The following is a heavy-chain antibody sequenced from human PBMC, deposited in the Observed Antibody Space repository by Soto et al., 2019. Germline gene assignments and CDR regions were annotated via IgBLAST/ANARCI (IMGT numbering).Heavy chain of an antibody. Sequence: ASVKVSCKASGYTFTSYYMHWVRQAPGQGLEWMGWINPNSGGTKSAEKFQGRVTMTRDTSISTAYMELSRLTSDDTAVYYCASAAVTGTAGLDFWGQGTQVTVSS. D-gene: IGHD6-19*01. CDR2: INPNSGGT. CDR1: GYTFTSYY. CDR3: ASAAVTGTAGLDF. J-gene: IGHJ4*02. V-gene: IGHV1-2*02.